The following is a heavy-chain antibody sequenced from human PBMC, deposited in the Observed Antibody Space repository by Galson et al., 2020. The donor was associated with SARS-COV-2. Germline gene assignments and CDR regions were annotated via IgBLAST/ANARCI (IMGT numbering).Heavy chain of an antibody. CDR2: IHTSGST. J-gene: IGHJ4*02. V-gene: IGHV4-61*02. D-gene: IGHD7-27*01. Sequence: SETLSLTCAVSGASISSGGYYWSWIRQPAGKGLEWIGRIHTSGSTTYNPSLKSRVTISIDTSKNQFSLNLSSVTAADTAVYYCARDRFWGYLDYWGQGTLVTVSS. CDR1: GASISSGGYY. CDR3: ARDRFWGYLDY.